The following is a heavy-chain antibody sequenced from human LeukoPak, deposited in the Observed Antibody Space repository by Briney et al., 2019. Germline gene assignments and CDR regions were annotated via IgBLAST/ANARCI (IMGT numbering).Heavy chain of an antibody. CDR1: GYTFTSYG. V-gene: IGHV1-18*01. CDR2: ISAYSGNT. D-gene: IGHD2-15*01. J-gene: IGHJ4*02. Sequence: ASVKVSCKASGYTFTSYGISWVRQAPGQELEGMGWISAYSGNTNYAQKLQDRATMTTDTSTSTAYMELRSLRSDDTAVYYCARTPDIVVVVAATPAVYYFDYWGQGTLVTVSS. CDR3: ARTPDIVVVVAATPAVYYFDY.